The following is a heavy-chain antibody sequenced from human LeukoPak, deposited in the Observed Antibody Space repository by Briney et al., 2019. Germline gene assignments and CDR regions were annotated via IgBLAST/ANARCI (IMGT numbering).Heavy chain of an antibody. J-gene: IGHJ1*01. V-gene: IGHV1-2*02. CDR3: ARIGISARGTNFHH. CDR1: GYTFTDYY. D-gene: IGHD6-13*01. CDR2: INPNSVGT. Sequence: ASVKVSCKASGYTFTDYYLHWVRQAPGQGLEWMGWINPNSVGTSYAQKFQGRVTMTRDTSISTAYMELSRLRSDDTALYYCARIGISARGTNFHHWGQGTLVTVSS.